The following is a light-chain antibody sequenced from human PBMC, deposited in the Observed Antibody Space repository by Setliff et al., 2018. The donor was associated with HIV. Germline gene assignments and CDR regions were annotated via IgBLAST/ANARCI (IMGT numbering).Light chain of an antibody. CDR2: DVV. CDR3: SSYTISTTPSGSV. CDR1: TSDIGGYNN. Sequence: QSALTQPASVSGSPGQSIAISCTGTTSDIGGYNNVSWYQQHPGKAPKLIIFDVVKRPSGVSDRFSGSKSGNTASLTISGLQGEDEADYYCSSYTISTTPSGSVVGGGTKVTV. J-gene: IGLJ1*01. V-gene: IGLV2-14*03.